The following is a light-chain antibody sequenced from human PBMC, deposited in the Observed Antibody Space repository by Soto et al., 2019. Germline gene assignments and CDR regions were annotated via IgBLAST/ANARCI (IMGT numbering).Light chain of an antibody. CDR1: QSVSSN. J-gene: IGKJ1*01. Sequence: EIVMTQSPATLSVSPGERVTLSCRASQSVSSNLAWYQQKPGQAPRLLIYGASTRVTDIPARFSGSGSGTEFNLTISSLQSEDFSVYSCQQYNNWPPWTFGQGTKVEIK. CDR3: QQYNNWPPWT. CDR2: GAS. V-gene: IGKV3-15*01.